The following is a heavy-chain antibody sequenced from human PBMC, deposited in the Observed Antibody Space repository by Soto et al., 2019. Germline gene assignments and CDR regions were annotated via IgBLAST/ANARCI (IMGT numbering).Heavy chain of an antibody. Sequence: SVKVSCTDSGGSLSSNAISWVRQAPGQGLEWMGGIIPIFGTANYAQKFQGRVTITADESTSTAYMELSSLRSEDTAVYYCVCVVVAATPYYYYGMDVWGQGTTVTVSS. J-gene: IGHJ6*02. D-gene: IGHD2-15*01. V-gene: IGHV1-69*13. CDR1: GGSLSSNA. CDR3: VCVVVAATPYYYYGMDV. CDR2: IIPIFGTA.